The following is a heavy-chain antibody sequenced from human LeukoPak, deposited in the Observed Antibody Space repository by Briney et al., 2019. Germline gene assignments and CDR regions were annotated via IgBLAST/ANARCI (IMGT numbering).Heavy chain of an antibody. J-gene: IGHJ4*02. Sequence: GGSLRLSCAASVITFSHYSMNRFPQAPGKGLKWVSYISSSSSTIYYADSVKGRFTISRDNAKNSLYLQMKSLRAEDTAVFFFKQKTAYDILTGIDYWGQGTLVTVSS. D-gene: IGHD3-9*01. CDR1: VITFSHYS. V-gene: IGHV3-48*01. CDR2: ISSSSSTI. CDR3: KQKTAYDILTGIDY.